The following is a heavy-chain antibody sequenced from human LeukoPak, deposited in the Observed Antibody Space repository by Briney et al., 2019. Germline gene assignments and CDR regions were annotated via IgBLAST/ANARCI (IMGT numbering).Heavy chain of an antibody. D-gene: IGHD3-22*01. V-gene: IGHV4-61*02. J-gene: IGHJ3*02. CDR3: ASYDSSGYDYAFDI. CDR1: GGSISGGSYY. Sequence: PSQTLSLTCTVSGGSISGGSYYWSRIRQPAGKGLEWIGRIYTSGSTNYNPSLKSRVTMSVDTSKNQFSLKLSSVTAADTAVYYCASYDSSGYDYAFDIWGQGTMVTVSS. CDR2: IYTSGST.